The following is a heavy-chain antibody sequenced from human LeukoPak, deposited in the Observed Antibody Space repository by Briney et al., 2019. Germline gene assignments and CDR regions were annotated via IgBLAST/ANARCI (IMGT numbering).Heavy chain of an antibody. D-gene: IGHD2-2*01. V-gene: IGHV1-46*01. CDR3: ARNMGRYCSSTSCYGNWFDP. CDR1: GYTFTSYY. Sequence: GASVKVSCKASGYTFTSYYMHRVRQAPGQGLEWMGIINPSGGSTSYAQKFQGRVTMTRDTSTSTVYMELSSLRSEDTAVYYCARNMGRYCSSTSCYGNWFDPWGQGTLVTVSS. J-gene: IGHJ5*02. CDR2: INPSGGST.